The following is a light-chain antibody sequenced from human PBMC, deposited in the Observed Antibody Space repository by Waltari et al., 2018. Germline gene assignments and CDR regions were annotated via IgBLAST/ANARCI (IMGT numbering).Light chain of an antibody. J-gene: IGLJ2*01. V-gene: IGLV1-51*01. CDR3: ETWDSILSAVI. CDR2: DNN. CDR1: SSNIGNQY. Sequence: QSVLTQPPSVSAAPGQKVTISCSGSSSNIGNQYVSWYQRFPGTAPKLLSYDNNGRPAGLPDRLSGATSGTSASLGITGLQTGDEADYYCETWDSILSAVIFGGGTKLTVL.